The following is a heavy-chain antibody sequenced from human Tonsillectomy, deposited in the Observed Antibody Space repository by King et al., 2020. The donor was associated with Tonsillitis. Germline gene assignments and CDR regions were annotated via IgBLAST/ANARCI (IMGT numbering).Heavy chain of an antibody. D-gene: IGHD6-13*01. CDR1: GDSVSSNSAA. CDR2: TYYRSRWDN. Sequence: VQLQQSGPGLVKPSQTLSLTCAISGDSVSSNSAAWSWIRQSPSRGLEWLGSTYYRSRWDNDYAVSVKSRITINPDTSTNHCSLHLNSVTPEDTAVYYCARENSSPDLAYYYSYMDVWGKGTTVTVSS. V-gene: IGHV6-1*01. J-gene: IGHJ6*03. CDR3: ARENSSPDLAYYYSYMDV.